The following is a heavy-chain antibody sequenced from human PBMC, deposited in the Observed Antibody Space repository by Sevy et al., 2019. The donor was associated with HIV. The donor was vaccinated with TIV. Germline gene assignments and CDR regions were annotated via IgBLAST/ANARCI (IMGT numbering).Heavy chain of an antibody. Sequence: GGSLRLSCSASEFTFSSYAMSWVRQAPGKGLEWVSSISGSGRFTYYAGFEEGRFIIPRDNSKNTLSVQMKSLGAEDTAVYYCAKGFCSGATCPRDYYYYGMDVWGQGTTVTVSS. CDR2: ISGSGRFT. CDR3: AKGFCSGATCPRDYYYYGMDV. CDR1: EFTFSSYA. D-gene: IGHD2-15*01. J-gene: IGHJ6*01. V-gene: IGHV3-23*01.